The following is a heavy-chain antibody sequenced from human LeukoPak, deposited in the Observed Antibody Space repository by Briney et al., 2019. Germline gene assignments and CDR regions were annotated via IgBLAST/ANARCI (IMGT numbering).Heavy chain of an antibody. V-gene: IGHV3-11*01. CDR3: ARYVLLMDY. J-gene: IGHJ4*02. CDR1: GFSLSDHH. Sequence: PGGSLRLSCAASGFSLSDHHMSWVRQVPGKGLEWLAYISRDGNIIVYADSVKGRFIISRDNAKQSVYLEMTSLRPEDTAVYYCARYVLLMDYWGQGTLVTVSS. CDR2: ISRDGNII. D-gene: IGHD3-16*01.